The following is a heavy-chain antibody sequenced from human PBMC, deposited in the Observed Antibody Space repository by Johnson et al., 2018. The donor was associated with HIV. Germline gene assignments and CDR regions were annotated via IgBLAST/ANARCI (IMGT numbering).Heavy chain of an antibody. CDR3: ARVHSGGAFDI. Sequence: MQLVESGGGLVQPGGSLRLSCVASGFIFNNYAMHWVRQAPGRRLQYVSAISSNGGSTYYASFAKGRFTISRDNSKNTLYLQMNSLRAEDTAVYYCARVHSGGAFDIWGQGTMVTVSS. CDR1: GFIFNNYA. CDR2: ISSNGGST. V-gene: IGHV3-64*01. J-gene: IGHJ3*02.